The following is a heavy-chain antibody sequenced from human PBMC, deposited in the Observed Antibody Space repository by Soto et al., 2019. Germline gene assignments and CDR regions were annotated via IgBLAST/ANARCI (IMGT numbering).Heavy chain of an antibody. D-gene: IGHD2-21*01. V-gene: IGHV3-48*02. CDR2: ISYTSGTI. CDR3: ARDNGLAGSFDP. Sequence: GGSLRLSCAASGFTFSTYSMNWVRQAPGKGLEWVSYISYTSGTIFYADSVRGRFTISRDNAKNSLLLQMNSLRDEDTAVYYCARDNGLAGSFDPWGQGTLVTVSS. J-gene: IGHJ5*02. CDR1: GFTFSTYS.